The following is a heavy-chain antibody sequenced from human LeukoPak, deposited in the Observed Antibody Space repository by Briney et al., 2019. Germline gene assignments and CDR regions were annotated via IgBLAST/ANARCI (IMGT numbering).Heavy chain of an antibody. Sequence: PSETLPLTCTVSGGSISSYYWSWIRQPPGKGLEWIGYIYYSGSTNYNPSLKSRVTISVDTSKNQFSLKLSSVTAADTAVYYCAGDLGINYYDSSGYPINWFDPWGQGTLVTVSS. D-gene: IGHD3-22*01. CDR1: GGSISSYY. V-gene: IGHV4-59*01. J-gene: IGHJ5*02. CDR2: IYYSGST. CDR3: AGDLGINYYDSSGYPINWFDP.